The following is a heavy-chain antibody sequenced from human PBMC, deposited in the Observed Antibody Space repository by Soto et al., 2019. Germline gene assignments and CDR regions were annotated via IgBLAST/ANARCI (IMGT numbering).Heavy chain of an antibody. CDR3: PRDPRQYGDYTVNWFDP. CDR2: ISYDGSNK. CDR1: GFTFSSYA. Sequence: QVQLVESGGGVVQPGRSLRLSCAASGFTFSSYAMHWVRQAPGKGLEWVAVISYDGSNKYYADSVKGRFTISRDNSKNXXYLQMNSLRAEDTAVYYCPRDPRQYGDYTVNWFDPWGQGTLVTVSS. J-gene: IGHJ5*02. D-gene: IGHD4-17*01. V-gene: IGHV3-30-3*01.